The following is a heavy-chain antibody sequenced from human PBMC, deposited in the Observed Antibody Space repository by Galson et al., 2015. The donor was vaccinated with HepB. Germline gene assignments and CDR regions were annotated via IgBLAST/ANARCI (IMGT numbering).Heavy chain of an antibody. D-gene: IGHD5-12*01. CDR1: GFTFSSYW. CDR2: INSDGSST. Sequence: SLRLSCAASGFTFSSYWMHWVRQAPGKGLVWVSRINSDGSSTSYADSVKGRFTISRDNAKNTLYLQMNSLRAEDTAVYYCAKGGLVGYDFDFDYRGQGTLVTVSS. J-gene: IGHJ4*02. CDR3: AKGGLVGYDFDFDY. V-gene: IGHV3-74*01.